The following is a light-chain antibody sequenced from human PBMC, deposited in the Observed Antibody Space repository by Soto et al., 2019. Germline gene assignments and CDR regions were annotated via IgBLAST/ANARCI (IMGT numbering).Light chain of an antibody. CDR2: DAS. CDR1: QSVSSY. V-gene: IGKV3-11*01. CDR3: QQRMGT. Sequence: EIVLTQSPATLSLSPGERATLSCRASQSVSSYLAWYQQKPGQAPRLLIYDASNRATGIPARFSGSGSGTDVTLTISSLEPEDFAVYYCQQRMGTFGRGTKVEIK. J-gene: IGKJ1*01.